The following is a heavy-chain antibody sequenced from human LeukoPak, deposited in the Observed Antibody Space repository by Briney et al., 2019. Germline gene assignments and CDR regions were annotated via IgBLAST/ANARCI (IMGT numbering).Heavy chain of an antibody. CDR2: IYYSGST. V-gene: IGHV4-39*07. Sequence: SETLSLTCTVSGGSISSSSYYWGWIRQPPGKGLEWIGSIYYSGSTYYNPSLKSRVTISVDTSKNQFSLKLSSVTAADTAVYYCARTEDREMVIAAAGTGWFDPWGQGTLVTVSS. D-gene: IGHD6-13*01. J-gene: IGHJ5*02. CDR1: GGSISSSSYY. CDR3: ARTEDREMVIAAAGTGWFDP.